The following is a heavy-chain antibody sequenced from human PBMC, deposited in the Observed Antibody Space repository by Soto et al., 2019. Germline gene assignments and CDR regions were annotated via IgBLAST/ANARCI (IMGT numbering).Heavy chain of an antibody. CDR1: SGSISTANW. CDR3: ARRGGGVVLAATTPFDY. Sequence: QVPLQESGPRLVRPSGTLSLTCTVSSGSISTANWWSWVRQPPGGGVGGIGEIYPCGSTNYNLSLKSRVTLSVDTSKNQFSLSLMSVTAADSAIYYCARRGGGVVLAATTPFDYWGQGALVTVSS. V-gene: IGHV4-4*02. D-gene: IGHD2-15*01. CDR2: IYPCGST. J-gene: IGHJ4*02.